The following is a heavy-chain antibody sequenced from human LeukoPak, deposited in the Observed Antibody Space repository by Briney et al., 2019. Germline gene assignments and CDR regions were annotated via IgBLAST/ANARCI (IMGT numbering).Heavy chain of an antibody. CDR2: IKQDESEK. V-gene: IGHV3-7*01. Sequence: GGSLRFSCAASGFTFSTYWMSWARQAPGKGLEWVANIKQDESEKYYMDSVKGRFTISRDNAKNSLSLQMSSLRADDTAVYYCARVGRDSKYGYFDFWGQGTLVTVSS. CDR1: GFTFSTYW. CDR3: ARVGRDSKYGYFDF. J-gene: IGHJ4*02. D-gene: IGHD4-11*01.